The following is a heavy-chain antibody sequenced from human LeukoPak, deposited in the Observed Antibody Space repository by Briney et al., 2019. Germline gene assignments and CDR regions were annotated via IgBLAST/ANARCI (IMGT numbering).Heavy chain of an antibody. CDR1: GYTFTGYY. D-gene: IGHD3-16*01. J-gene: IGHJ3*02. CDR3: ARGGMYPPATAFDI. CDR2: INPNSGGT. Sequence: ASVKVSCKAAGYTFTGYYMHWVRQAPGQGLEWMGWINPNSGGTNYVQKFQGRVTMTRDTSISTAYMELSRLRSDDTAVYYCARGGMYPPATAFDIWGQGTMVTVSS. V-gene: IGHV1-2*02.